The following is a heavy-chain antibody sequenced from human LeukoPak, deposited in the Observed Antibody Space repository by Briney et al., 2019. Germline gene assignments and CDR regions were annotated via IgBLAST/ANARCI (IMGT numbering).Heavy chain of an antibody. CDR3: ARAPLGYYFDY. J-gene: IGHJ4*02. CDR1: GFTFSSYW. Sequence: GGSLRLSCAASGFTFSSYWMSWVRQAPGKGLEGVANIKQDGSEKYYVDSVKGRFTISRDNAKNSLYLQMNSLRAEDTAVYYCARAPLGYYFDYWGQGTLVTVSS. V-gene: IGHV3-7*01. CDR2: IKQDGSEK.